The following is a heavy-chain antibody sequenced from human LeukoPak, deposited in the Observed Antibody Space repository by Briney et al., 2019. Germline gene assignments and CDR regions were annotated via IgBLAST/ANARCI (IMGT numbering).Heavy chain of an antibody. CDR2: ISSSSSYI. CDR1: GFTFSSYS. CDR3: AKGYDFWSGSDTEYYFDY. V-gene: IGHV3-21*04. D-gene: IGHD3-3*01. J-gene: IGHJ4*02. Sequence: GGSLRLSCAASGFTFSSYSMNWVRQAPGKGLEWVSSISSSSSYIYYADSVKGRFTISRDNAKNSLYLQMNSLRAEDTALYYCAKGYDFWSGSDTEYYFDYWGQGTLVTVSS.